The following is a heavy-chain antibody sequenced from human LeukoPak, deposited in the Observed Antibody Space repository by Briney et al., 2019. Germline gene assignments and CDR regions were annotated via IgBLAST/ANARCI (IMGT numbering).Heavy chain of an antibody. CDR2: IGGSGHTT. J-gene: IGHJ4*02. V-gene: IGHV3-23*01. D-gene: IGHD5-24*01. Sequence: GGSLRLSCAASGFTVSNNYMSWVRQAPGKGLEYVSEIGGSGHTTYYADSVLGRFTISRDNSRNTLYLQMNSLKVEDTAIYYCAKRIRDGYNSPIDYWGQGVLVTVSS. CDR3: AKRIRDGYNSPIDY. CDR1: GFTVSNNY.